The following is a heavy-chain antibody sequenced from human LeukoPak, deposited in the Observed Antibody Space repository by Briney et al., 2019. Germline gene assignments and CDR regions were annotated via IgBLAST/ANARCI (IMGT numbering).Heavy chain of an antibody. CDR1: VYTFTSYG. CDR2: ISAYNGNT. J-gene: IGHJ4*02. Sequence: ASLRGSCTASVYTFTSYGIFWVREAPGQGLEWMGWISAYNGNTNYAQRLQGRVTMTTDTSTSTAYMELRSLRSDDTAVYYCARDYYGSGTETEYWGQGTLVTVSS. D-gene: IGHD3-10*01. V-gene: IGHV1-18*01. CDR3: ARDYYGSGTETEY.